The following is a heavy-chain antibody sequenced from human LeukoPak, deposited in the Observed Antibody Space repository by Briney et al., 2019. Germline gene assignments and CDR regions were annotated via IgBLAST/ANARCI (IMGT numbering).Heavy chain of an antibody. CDR2: IYPGDSDT. CDR1: GYSFTSYW. Sequence: GESLKISCKGSGYSFTSYWIGWVRQMPGKGLEWMGIIYPGDSDTRYSPSFQGQVTISADKSISTAYLQWSSLSASDTVMYSCARHPCRSGGSCYSDFDYWGQGTLVTVSS. J-gene: IGHJ4*02. V-gene: IGHV5-51*01. D-gene: IGHD2-15*01. CDR3: ARHPCRSGGSCYSDFDY.